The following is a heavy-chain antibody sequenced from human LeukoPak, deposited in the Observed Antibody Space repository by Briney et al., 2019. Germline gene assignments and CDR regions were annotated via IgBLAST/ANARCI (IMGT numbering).Heavy chain of an antibody. CDR1: GFTFSSYG. CDR2: IRYDGSNK. D-gene: IGHD3-10*01. V-gene: IGHV3-30*02. Sequence: GGSLRLSCAASGFTFSSYGMHWVRQAPGKGLEWVAFIRYDGSNKYYADSVKGRFTISRDNSKNTLYLQMNSLRAEDTAVYYCAKRKEGRLRPRYYYGSGNSDYWGQGTLVTVSS. J-gene: IGHJ4*02. CDR3: AKRKEGRLRPRYYYGSGNSDY.